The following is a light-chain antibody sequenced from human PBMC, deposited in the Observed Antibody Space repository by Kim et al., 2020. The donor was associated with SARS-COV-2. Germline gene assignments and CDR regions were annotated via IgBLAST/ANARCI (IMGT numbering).Light chain of an antibody. CDR2: DAS. Sequence: ASVGDRVTITCRASQSISSWLAWYQQKPGKAPKLLIYDASSLESGVPSRFSGSGSGTEFTLTISSLQPDDFATYYCQQYNSYSGTFGQGTKLEI. CDR3: QQYNSYSGT. V-gene: IGKV1-5*01. CDR1: QSISSW. J-gene: IGKJ2*02.